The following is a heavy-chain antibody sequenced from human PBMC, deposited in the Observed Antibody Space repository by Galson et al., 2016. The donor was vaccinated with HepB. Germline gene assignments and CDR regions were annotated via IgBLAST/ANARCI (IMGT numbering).Heavy chain of an antibody. V-gene: IGHV3-74*01. CDR3: AILSVDVVLVMNGVDV. J-gene: IGHJ6*02. Sequence: SLRLSCAASGFAFSNYWMNWVHQVPGKRLVWVSRINGGGCSTNYADSVKGRFTISRDNAKNTLYLQMNSLRVEDAAVYYCAILSVDVVLVMNGVDVWGQGTTVTVSS. CDR2: INGGGCST. D-gene: IGHD5-12*01. CDR1: GFAFSNYW.